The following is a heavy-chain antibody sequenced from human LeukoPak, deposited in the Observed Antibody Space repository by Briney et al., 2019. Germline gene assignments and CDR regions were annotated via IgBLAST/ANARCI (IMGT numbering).Heavy chain of an antibody. CDR1: GGTFSSYA. CDR2: SKPIVGTD. Sequence: ASVKVSCKASGGTFSSYAISWVRQAPGQGLERMGGSKPIVGTDKYEQKFQSRVRITTDEPTRTAYMELSSVRYEDTAVYYCARDTDGDGYNSENDAFDIWGQGTMVTVSS. D-gene: IGHD5-24*01. CDR3: ARDTDGDGYNSENDAFDI. J-gene: IGHJ3*02. V-gene: IGHV1-69*05.